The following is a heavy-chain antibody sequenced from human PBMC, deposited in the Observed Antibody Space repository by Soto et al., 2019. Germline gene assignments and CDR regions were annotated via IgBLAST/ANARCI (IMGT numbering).Heavy chain of an antibody. CDR2: ISAYNGNT. CDR1: GYTFTSYG. D-gene: IGHD1-1*01. CDR3: ARRTTGTTRYYYYYMDV. Sequence: QVQLVQSGAEVKKPGASVKVSCKASGYTFTSYGISWVRQAPGQGLEWMGWISAYNGNTNYAQKLQGRVTMTTDTSTSTAYMELRSLRSDDTAVYYCARRTTGTTRYYYYYMDVWGKGTTVTVSS. V-gene: IGHV1-18*01. J-gene: IGHJ6*03.